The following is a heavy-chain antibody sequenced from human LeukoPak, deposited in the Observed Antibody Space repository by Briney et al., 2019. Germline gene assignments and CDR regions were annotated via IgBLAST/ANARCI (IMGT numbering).Heavy chain of an antibody. CDR3: ARGGGRPTYRSDTNTAQNWFDP. J-gene: IGHJ5*02. V-gene: IGHV4-4*07. CDR1: GGPISSYY. D-gene: IGHD6-25*01. CDR2: IYTIGST. Sequence: SETLSLTCTVSGGPISSYYWSGIRQPAGKGLEWIGRIYTIGSTNYNPSLKSRVTMSVDTSKNQFSLKPSSVTAADTAVYSCARGGGRPTYRSDTNTAQNWFDPWGQGTLVTVSS.